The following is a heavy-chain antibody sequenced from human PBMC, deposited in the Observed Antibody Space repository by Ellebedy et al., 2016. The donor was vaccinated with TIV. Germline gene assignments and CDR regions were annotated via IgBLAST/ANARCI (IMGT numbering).Heavy chain of an antibody. Sequence: GGSLRLXXAVSGFTVSSNYMSWVRQAPGRGLEWVSVIYAGGTTDYVASVKDRFTISRDNAKNSLYLEKNSLRVEDTGLYYCAMETSGWIDHWGQGTLVTVSS. J-gene: IGHJ4*02. CDR1: GFTVSSNY. CDR3: AMETSGWIDH. V-gene: IGHV3-53*05. D-gene: IGHD6-19*01. CDR2: IYAGGTT.